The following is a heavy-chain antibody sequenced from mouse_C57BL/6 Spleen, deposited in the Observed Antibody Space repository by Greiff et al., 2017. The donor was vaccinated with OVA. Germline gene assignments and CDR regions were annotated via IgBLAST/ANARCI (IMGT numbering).Heavy chain of an antibody. CDR2: IYPGSGNT. D-gene: IGHD1-1*01. V-gene: IGHV1-76*01. CDR1: GYTFTDYY. CDR3: AKNYGSSPYAMDY. Sequence: VQGVESGAELVRPGASVKLSCKASGYTFTDYYINWVKQRPGQGLEWIARIYPGSGNTYYNEKFKGKATLTAEKSSSTAYMQLSSLTSEDSAVYFCAKNYGSSPYAMDYRGQGTSVTVSS. J-gene: IGHJ4*01.